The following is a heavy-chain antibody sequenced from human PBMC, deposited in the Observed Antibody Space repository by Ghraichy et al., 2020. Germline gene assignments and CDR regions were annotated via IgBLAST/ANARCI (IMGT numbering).Heavy chain of an antibody. CDR1: GFTFSSYS. V-gene: IGHV3-21*01. CDR2: LSQNSDYI. D-gene: IGHD3-16*01. J-gene: IGHJ4*02. CDR3: ARGVLGGSGEADH. Sequence: GGSLRLSCAASGFTFSSYSMNWVRQAPGKGLEWVSSLSQNSDYIYYAHSVKGRFTISRDDAKNSLYLQMNSLRAEDTAVYYCARGVLGGSGEADHWGQGTLVNVSS.